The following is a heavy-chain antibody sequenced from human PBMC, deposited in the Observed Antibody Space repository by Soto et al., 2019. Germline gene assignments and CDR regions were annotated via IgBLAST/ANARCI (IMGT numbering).Heavy chain of an antibody. CDR1: GFSLSSSGVG. CDR2: IYWDDDK. D-gene: IGHD1-1*01. J-gene: IGHJ4*02. CDR3: VRSDSATGTTFGY. V-gene: IGHV2-5*02. Sequence: QITLKESGPTQVKPTQTLTLTCTVSGFSLSSSGVGVGWIRQPPGKALEWLARIYWDDDKRYSPSLKTRVTVTRDTSKNQVVITVTDMDPADTATYYCVRSDSATGTTFGYWGQGILVTVPS.